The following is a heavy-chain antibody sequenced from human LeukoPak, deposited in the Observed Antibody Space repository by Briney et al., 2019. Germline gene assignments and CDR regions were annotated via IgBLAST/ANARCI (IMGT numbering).Heavy chain of an antibody. V-gene: IGHV4-38-2*02. CDR3: ASTADTGAFDI. CDR2: IYHSGST. D-gene: IGHD6-19*01. Sequence: SETLSLTCTVSGYSISSGYYWGWIRQPPGKGLEWIGSIYHSGSTYYNPSLKSRVTISVDTSKNQFSLKLSPVTAADTAVYYCASTADTGAFDIWGQGTMVTVSS. J-gene: IGHJ3*02. CDR1: GYSISSGYY.